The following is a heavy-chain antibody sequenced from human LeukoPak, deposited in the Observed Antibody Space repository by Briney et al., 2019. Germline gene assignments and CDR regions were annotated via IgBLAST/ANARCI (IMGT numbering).Heavy chain of an antibody. J-gene: IGHJ4*02. CDR1: GFTFSSYW. D-gene: IGHD1-26*01. V-gene: IGHV3-74*01. Sequence: GGSLRLSCAASGFTFSSYWMHWVRQAPGKGLVCVSRITSDGSSTSYADSVRGRFTISRDNAKNTVYLQMNSLRAEDTAVYYCARDLAGAVFDFWGQGTLVTVSS. CDR2: ITSDGSST. CDR3: ARDLAGAVFDF.